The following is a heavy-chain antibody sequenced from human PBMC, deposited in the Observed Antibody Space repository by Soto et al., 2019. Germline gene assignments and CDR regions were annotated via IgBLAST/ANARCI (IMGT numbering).Heavy chain of an antibody. CDR3: TKARLWGGDGYNSYYYNAMDV. J-gene: IGHJ6*02. V-gene: IGHV3-9*01. D-gene: IGHD3-16*01. CDR1: GFTFDDYA. Sequence: EMQLVESGGGLVQPGMSLRLSCAASGFTFDDYAMYWVRQVPGKGLEWVSGISWNSGRIGYADSVKGRFSISRDNAKNYLYLQMNSLRPEDTALYYCTKARLWGGDGYNSYYYNAMDVWGQGTTVTVSS. CDR2: ISWNSGRI.